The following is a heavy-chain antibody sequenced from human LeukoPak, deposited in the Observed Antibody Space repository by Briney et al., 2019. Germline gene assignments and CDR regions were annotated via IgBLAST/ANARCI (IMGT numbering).Heavy chain of an antibody. CDR3: ARGEGYSYGYGDN. CDR1: GYTFTRYY. D-gene: IGHD5-18*01. CDR2: INPSGGDT. V-gene: IGHV1-46*01. Sequence: GASVKVSCKASGYTFTRYYMHWVRQAPGQGLEWMGTINPSGGDTRCAQKFQGRVTMTRDTSTSTVYMELSSLTSDDTAVYYCARGEGYSYGYGDNWGQGTLVTVSS. J-gene: IGHJ4*02.